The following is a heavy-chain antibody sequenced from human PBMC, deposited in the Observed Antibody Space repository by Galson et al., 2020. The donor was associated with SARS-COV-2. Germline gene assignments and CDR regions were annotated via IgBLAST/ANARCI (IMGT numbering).Heavy chain of an antibody. V-gene: IGHV4-30-4*01. CDR3: AREAEDYGDREGVPFDY. CDR2: IYYSGST. CDR1: CGSISSGDYY. J-gene: IGHJ4*02. D-gene: IGHD4-17*01. Sequence: ASETLSLTCTVSCGSISSGDYYWSWIRQPPGKGLEWIGYIYYSGSTYYNPSLKSRVTISVDTSKNQFSLKLSSVTAADTAVYYCAREAEDYGDREGVPFDYWGQGTLVTVSS.